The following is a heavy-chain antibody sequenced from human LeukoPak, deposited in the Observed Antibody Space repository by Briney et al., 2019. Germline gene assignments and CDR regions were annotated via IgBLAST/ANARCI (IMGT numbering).Heavy chain of an antibody. J-gene: IGHJ4*02. CDR3: ARRGYYGSGSYPDY. V-gene: IGHV3-11*06. CDR1: GFTFSDYH. D-gene: IGHD3-10*01. Sequence: PGGSLRLSCAASGFTFSDYHMSWIRQAPEKGLEWVSYISSSSTYTNCADSVKGRFTISRDNAKNSLYLQMNSLRAEDTAVYYCARRGYYGSGSYPDYWGQGTLVTVSS. CDR2: ISSSSTYT.